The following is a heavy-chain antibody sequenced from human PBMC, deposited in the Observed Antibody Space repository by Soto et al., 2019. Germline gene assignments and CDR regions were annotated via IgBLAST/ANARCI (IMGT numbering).Heavy chain of an antibody. CDR1: GFPFSIYA. J-gene: IGHJ3*02. CDR2: ISGSGGST. Sequence: GGSLRLSCAASGFPFSIYAMSWVRHAPGKGLEWVSAISGSGGSTYYADSVKGRFTISRDNSKNTLYLQMNSLRAEDTAVYYCAKIRTRADDAFDIWGQGTMVTVSS. V-gene: IGHV3-23*01. D-gene: IGHD3-3*01. CDR3: AKIRTRADDAFDI.